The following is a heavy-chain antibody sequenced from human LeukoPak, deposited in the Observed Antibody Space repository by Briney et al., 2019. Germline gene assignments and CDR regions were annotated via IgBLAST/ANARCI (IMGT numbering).Heavy chain of an antibody. D-gene: IGHD3-10*01. Sequence: SETLSLTCTVSGGSISSYYWSWSRQPPGKGLEWIAFVYSSGSTNYNPSLKSRVTISVDTSKNQFSLNLSAVAAADTAVYYCARHSGLLYFDYWGQGTLVTVSS. V-gene: IGHV4-59*08. CDR3: ARHSGLLYFDY. J-gene: IGHJ4*02. CDR2: VYSSGST. CDR1: GGSISSYY.